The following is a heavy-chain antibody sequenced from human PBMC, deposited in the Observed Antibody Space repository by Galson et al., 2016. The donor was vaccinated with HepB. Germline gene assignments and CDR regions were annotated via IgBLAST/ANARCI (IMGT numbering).Heavy chain of an antibody. CDR3: ARVHLYREYSSSWYNYYGMDV. CDR1: GFSLSTSGLC. V-gene: IGHV2-70*11. D-gene: IGHD6-13*01. Sequence: ALVKPTQTLTLTFTFSGFSLSTSGLCVSWIRQPPGKALEWLARIDWADHKYYSTSLKTRLTIPTDTSKNQVVLTMTNMDHVDTPTYYCARVHLYREYSSSWYNYYGMDVWGQGTTVTVSS. CDR2: IDWADHK. J-gene: IGHJ6*02.